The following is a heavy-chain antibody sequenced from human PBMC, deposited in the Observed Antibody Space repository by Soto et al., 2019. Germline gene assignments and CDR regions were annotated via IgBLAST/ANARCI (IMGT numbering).Heavy chain of an antibody. CDR2: ISYSGST. V-gene: IGHV4-59*01. CDR3: ARGSNGRGEFWFYP. D-gene: IGHD3-16*01. Sequence: QVQLQESGPGLVKHSETLSLTCTVSGGSISSYYWSWIRQPPGKGLEWIGYISYSGSTNYKPSLKSRVTITVDTSKNPFSLTVSSVTAAASAVYYCARGSNGRGEFWFYPWGQGTLVTVSS. CDR1: GGSISSYY. J-gene: IGHJ5*02.